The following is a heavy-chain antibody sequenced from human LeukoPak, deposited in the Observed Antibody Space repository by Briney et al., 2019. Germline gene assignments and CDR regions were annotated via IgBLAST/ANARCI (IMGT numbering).Heavy chain of an antibody. V-gene: IGHV3-30-3*01. CDR3: XXGXXXXXXXSAFGI. Sequence: PGGSLRLSCAASGFTFSSYAMHWVRQAPGKGLEWVAVISYDGSNKYYADSVKGRFTISRDNSKNTLYLQMNSLRAEDTAVYYXXXGXXXXXXXSAFGIWGQGTMVTX. J-gene: IGHJ3*02. CDR2: ISYDGSNK. CDR1: GFTFSSYA.